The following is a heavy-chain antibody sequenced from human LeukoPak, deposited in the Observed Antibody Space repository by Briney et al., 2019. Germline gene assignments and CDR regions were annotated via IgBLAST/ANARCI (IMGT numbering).Heavy chain of an antibody. CDR3: ARHGSVAAAGFDY. J-gene: IGHJ4*02. Sequence: PSETLSPTCAVSGYSISSGYYWGWIRQPPGKGLEWIGSIYHSGSTYYNPSLKSRVTISVDTSKNQFSLKLSSVTAADTAVYYCARHGSVAAAGFDYWGQGTLVTVSS. V-gene: IGHV4-38-2*01. CDR2: IYHSGST. D-gene: IGHD6-13*01. CDR1: GYSISSGYY.